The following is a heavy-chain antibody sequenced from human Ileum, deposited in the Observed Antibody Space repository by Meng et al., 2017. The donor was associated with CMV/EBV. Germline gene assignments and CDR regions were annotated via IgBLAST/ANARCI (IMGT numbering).Heavy chain of an antibody. CDR1: GDPISSSSYY. D-gene: IGHD3-9*01. CDR2: VFHTGRT. Sequence: QSQLQDAGPGAGKPTPTLSLIGSCSGDPISSSSYYWGWVRQSPGKELDWIGSVFHTGRTYHNPYLKSRVTISIHTSKNQFSLKLSSVTVADTALYYCARFDILTGFAIDHWGQGPLVTVSS. J-gene: IGHJ4*02. CDR3: ARFDILTGFAIDH. V-gene: IGHV4-39*07.